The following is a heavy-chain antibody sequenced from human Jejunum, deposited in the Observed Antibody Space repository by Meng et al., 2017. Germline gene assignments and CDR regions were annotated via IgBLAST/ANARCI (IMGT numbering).Heavy chain of an antibody. CDR1: GYTFTSYT. J-gene: IGHJ5*02. Sequence: ASVKVSCKASGYTFTSYTMHWVRQAAGQTFEWMGWINTATGYTEYSRKFEGRVTITRDTSANTAYMELNSLRSEDTAVYYCASILGSTVPWGQGTLVTVSS. CDR2: INTATGYT. CDR3: ASILGSTVP. D-gene: IGHD1-26*01. V-gene: IGHV1-3*04.